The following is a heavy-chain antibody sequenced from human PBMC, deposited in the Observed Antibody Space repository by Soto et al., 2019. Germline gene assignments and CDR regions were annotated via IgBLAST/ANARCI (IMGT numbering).Heavy chain of an antibody. D-gene: IGHD2-15*01. CDR3: THRLVGSGQGY. CDR2: IHWNDDN. CDR1: GFSLTTVRVG. V-gene: IGHV2-5*01. J-gene: IGHJ4*02. Sequence: QITLEETGPTLVKPTQTLTLTCTFSGFSLTTVRVGVGWIRQPPGKALEWLAVIHWNDDNHYSPSLKSRLTIPKDTSKNQVVLTLTNMDPVDTATYYCTHRLVGSGQGYWGQGTLVTVSS.